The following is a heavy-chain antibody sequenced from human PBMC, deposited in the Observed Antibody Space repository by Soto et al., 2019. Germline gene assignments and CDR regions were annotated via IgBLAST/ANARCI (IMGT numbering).Heavy chain of an antibody. CDR3: ARQSGGYYYYGMDV. J-gene: IGHJ6*02. Sequence: SETLSLTCTVSGGSIRDYYWSWIRQPPGKGLEWIGYIYYSGTTNYSPSLKSRVTISVDTSKNQFSLELSSVTAADSAIYYCARQSGGYYYYGMDVWGQGTTVTVSS. CDR2: IYYSGTT. CDR1: GGSIRDYY. V-gene: IGHV4-59*08. D-gene: IGHD1-26*01.